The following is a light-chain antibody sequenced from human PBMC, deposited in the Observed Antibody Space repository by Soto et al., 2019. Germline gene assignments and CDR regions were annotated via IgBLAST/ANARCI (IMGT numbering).Light chain of an antibody. CDR3: QQRSNWPIT. J-gene: IGKJ1*01. Sequence: EIVLTQSPATLFLSPGERATLSCRASQSVSSYLAWYQQKPGQAPRLLIYDASNRATGIPARFSGSGSGADCTLTISRLEPEDFAVYYCQQRSNWPITFGQGTKVDIK. V-gene: IGKV3-11*01. CDR2: DAS. CDR1: QSVSSY.